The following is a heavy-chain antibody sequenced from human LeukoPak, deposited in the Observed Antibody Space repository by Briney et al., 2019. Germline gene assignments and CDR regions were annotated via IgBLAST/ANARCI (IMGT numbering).Heavy chain of an antibody. CDR3: ALYCSGGSCHDAFDI. CDR2: FGTRSTSI. V-gene: IGHV3-21*04. Sequence: PGGSLRLSCTASGFTFSGYSMNWIRQAPGKGPEWVSSFGTRSTSIYHAGSVKGRFAISRDNAKNSLYLQMISLRAEDTAFYYCALYCSGGSCHDAFDIWGQGTMVTVSS. J-gene: IGHJ3*02. D-gene: IGHD2-15*01. CDR1: GFTFSGYS.